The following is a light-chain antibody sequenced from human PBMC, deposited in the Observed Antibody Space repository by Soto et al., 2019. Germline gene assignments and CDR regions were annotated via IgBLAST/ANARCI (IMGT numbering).Light chain of an antibody. CDR3: HQYKSYTPYT. V-gene: IGKV1-5*01. CDR1: HSIATW. CDR2: DAS. J-gene: IGKJ2*01. Sequence: DIQMTQSPSALSASLGDRVTITCRASHSIATWLAWYQQRPGKAPNLLIYDASSLASGVPSRFSGGGSGTEFTLTISNLQPDDFGTYYCHQYKSYTPYTIGQGTKVEIK.